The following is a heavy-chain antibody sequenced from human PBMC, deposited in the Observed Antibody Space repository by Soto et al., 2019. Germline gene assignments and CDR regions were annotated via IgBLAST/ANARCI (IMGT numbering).Heavy chain of an antibody. Sequence: QVQLVQSGAEVKKPGSSVKVSCKASGGTFSSYTISWVRQAPGQGIEWMGIILPILGIANYQQRCQGRGTITADKSTSTAYMELTSLRSEDTAVYYCAREPYYDTLTGYSWYFDLWGRGTLVTVSS. D-gene: IGHD3-9*01. CDR1: GGTFSSYT. V-gene: IGHV1-69*08. J-gene: IGHJ2*01. CDR3: AREPYYDTLTGYSWYFDL. CDR2: ILPILGIA.